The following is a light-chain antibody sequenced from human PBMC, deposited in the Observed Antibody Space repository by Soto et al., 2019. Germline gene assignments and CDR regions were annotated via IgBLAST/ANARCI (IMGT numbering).Light chain of an antibody. CDR3: QQYGSSAIT. V-gene: IGKV3-20*01. CDR2: GAS. J-gene: IGKJ5*01. Sequence: TVLTQSPGTLSLSPGERATLSCRASQTVSSNLLVWYQQHPGQAPRLLIYGASSRATGSPARFSGSGSGTDFTLTVSRLEPEDFAVYYCQQYGSSAITFGQGTRLEIK. CDR1: QTVSSNL.